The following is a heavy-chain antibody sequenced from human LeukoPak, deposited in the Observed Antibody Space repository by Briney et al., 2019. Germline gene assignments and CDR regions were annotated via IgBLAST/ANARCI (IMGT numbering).Heavy chain of an antibody. Sequence: SETLSLTCTVSGGSISSSSYHWGWIRQPPGKGLEWIGSTYYSGSTYYNPSLKSRLTISVDTSKNQFSLKLSSVTAADTAVYYCAREEKRGYSGYDDGDDAFDIWGQGTMVTVSS. CDR3: AREEKRGYSGYDDGDDAFDI. V-gene: IGHV4-39*02. CDR1: GGSISSSSYH. CDR2: TYYSGST. J-gene: IGHJ3*02. D-gene: IGHD5-12*01.